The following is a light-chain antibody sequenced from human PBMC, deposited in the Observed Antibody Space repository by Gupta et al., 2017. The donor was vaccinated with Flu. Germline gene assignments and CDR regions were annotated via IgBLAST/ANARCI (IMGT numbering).Light chain of an antibody. V-gene: IGLV2-8*01. CDR1: ISAVGGYNY. Sequence: HSVTTSCTVTISAVGGYNYVSLDQQHPGKSPKVLIYAFSKRPSWVPVRFSGSQSGNTASLTVSWLQAAAEDDYYCSSYAGINRVFGGGTKLTVL. J-gene: IGLJ3*02. CDR3: SSYAGINRV. CDR2: AFS.